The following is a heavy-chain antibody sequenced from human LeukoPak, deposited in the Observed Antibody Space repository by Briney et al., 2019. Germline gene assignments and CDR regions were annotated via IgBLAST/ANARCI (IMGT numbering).Heavy chain of an antibody. Sequence: GGSLRLSCAASGFTFSKYAMSWVRQAPGKGLEWVSAISSSGGSIYYADSVKGRFTISRDNSKNTLYLQMNNLRAEGTAVYFCSKYGVTSPPFYLDHWGQGTLVTVSS. CDR1: GFTFSKYA. CDR3: SKYGVTSPPFYLDH. D-gene: IGHD2-8*01. V-gene: IGHV3-23*01. CDR2: ISSSGGSI. J-gene: IGHJ4*02.